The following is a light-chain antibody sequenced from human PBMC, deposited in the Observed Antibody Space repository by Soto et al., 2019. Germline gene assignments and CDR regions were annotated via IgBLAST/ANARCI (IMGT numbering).Light chain of an antibody. V-gene: IGKV3-20*01. CDR1: HSVSSRY. CDR2: GAS. Sequence: EIVLTQSPGTLSLSPGERATLSCRASHSVSSRYLAWYQHKPGQAPRLLIYGASSRATGIPDRFSGSGSGHNFTLTISRREPEVFALYSCQQYVSSPRFTLGGGTKVEI. J-gene: IGKJ4*01. CDR3: QQYVSSPRFT.